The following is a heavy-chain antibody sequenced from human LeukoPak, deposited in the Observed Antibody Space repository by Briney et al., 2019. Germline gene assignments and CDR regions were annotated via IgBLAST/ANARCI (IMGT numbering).Heavy chain of an antibody. CDR1: GGSISSGGYD. Sequence: SETLSLTCTVSGGSISSGGYDWSWIRQHPGKGLEWIGYIYYSGSTYYNPSLKSRVTISVDTSKNQFSLKLSSVTAEDTAVYYCAREPCRSTSCYYNWFDPWGQGTLVTVSS. D-gene: IGHD2-2*01. CDR2: IYYSGST. J-gene: IGHJ5*02. V-gene: IGHV4-31*03. CDR3: AREPCRSTSCYYNWFDP.